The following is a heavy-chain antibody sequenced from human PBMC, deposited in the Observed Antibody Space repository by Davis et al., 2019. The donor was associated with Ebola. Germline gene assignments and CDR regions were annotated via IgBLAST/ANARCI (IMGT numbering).Heavy chain of an antibody. CDR2: ISNHNGDT. CDR3: ARGDIAAAGIDY. V-gene: IGHV1-18*01. D-gene: IGHD6-13*01. CDR1: GYTFTNYG. J-gene: IGHJ4*02. Sequence: ALVKVSCKASGYTFTNYGVSWVRQAPGQGLEWMGWISNHNGDTSYAQKVQGRVTMTTDTSTSTAYMELRSLRPDDTAVYYCARGDIAAAGIDYWGQGTLVTVSS.